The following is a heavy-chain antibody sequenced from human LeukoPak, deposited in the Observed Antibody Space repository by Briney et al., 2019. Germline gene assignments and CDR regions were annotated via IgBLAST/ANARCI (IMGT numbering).Heavy chain of an antibody. D-gene: IGHD3-10*01. CDR1: GGPIITSRYY. CDR3: AGLSPYLGSGSSAFPDDF. Sequence: PSETLSLTCTVSGGPIITSRYYWGWIRQPPGKGLGWIGSINYSGSTYYNPSLKSRVTISVDTSKNQFSLKLSSVTAADTAVYYCAGLSPYLGSGSSAFPDDFWGQGTLVTVSS. V-gene: IGHV4-39*01. J-gene: IGHJ4*02. CDR2: INYSGST.